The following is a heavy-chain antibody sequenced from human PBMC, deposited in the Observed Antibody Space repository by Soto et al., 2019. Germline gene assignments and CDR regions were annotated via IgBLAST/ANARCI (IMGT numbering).Heavy chain of an antibody. CDR3: ASKGGYNWNYDGMSV. Sequence: ASVKVSCKASGYTFASYAIHWVRQAPGQRLEWMGWIYVDNGNTQSSQRFQGRVTITRDTSASTAYMELSGLRSEDTAVYYCASKGGYNWNYDGMSVWGQGTTVTVSS. V-gene: IGHV1-3*01. CDR2: IYVDNGNT. J-gene: IGHJ6*02. D-gene: IGHD1-20*01. CDR1: GYTFASYA.